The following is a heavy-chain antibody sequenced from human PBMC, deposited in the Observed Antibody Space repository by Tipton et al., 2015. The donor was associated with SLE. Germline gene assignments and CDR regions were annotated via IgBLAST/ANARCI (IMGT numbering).Heavy chain of an antibody. CDR2: VSTYNGDT. CDR3: ARDGITIFGVVIIQGYLDL. Sequence: QSGAEVKKSGASVKVSCKASGYTFTNYGISWVRQAPGQGLEWMGWVSTYNGDTNYAQKFQDRVTMTTDTFTTTAYMELRSLTSGDTAVYYCARDGITIFGVVIIQGYLDLWGRGTLVTVSS. D-gene: IGHD3-3*01. CDR1: GYTFTNYG. J-gene: IGHJ2*01. V-gene: IGHV1-18*01.